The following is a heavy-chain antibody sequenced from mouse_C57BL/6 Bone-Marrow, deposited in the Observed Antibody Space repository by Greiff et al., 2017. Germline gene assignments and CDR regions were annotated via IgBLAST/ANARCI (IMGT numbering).Heavy chain of an antibody. CDR2: ISSGGSYT. CDR3: ARRCLDY. CDR1: GFTFSSYG. J-gene: IGHJ2*01. V-gene: IGHV5-6*02. Sequence: EVMLVESGGDLVKPGGSLKLSCAASGFTFSSYGMSWVRQTPDKRLEWVGTISSGGSYTYYPDSVKGRFTISRDNATNTLYMQMSSLKSEDAAMYYCARRCLDYWGQGTALTVSS.